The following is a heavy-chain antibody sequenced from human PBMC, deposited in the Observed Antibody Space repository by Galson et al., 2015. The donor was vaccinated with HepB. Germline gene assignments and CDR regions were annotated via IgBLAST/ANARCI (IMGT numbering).Heavy chain of an antibody. J-gene: IGHJ6*02. V-gene: IGHV3-48*01. CDR2: ISSSSSTI. D-gene: IGHD3-22*01. Sequence: SLRLSCAASGFTFDDYAMHWVRQAPGKGLEWVSYISSSSSTIYYADSVKGRFTISRDNAKNSLYLQMNSLRAEDTAVYYCARDLGYDHSYYYDSSGYYSSTVGMDVWGQGTTVTVSS. CDR1: GFTFDDYA. CDR3: ARDLGYDHSYYYDSSGYYSSTVGMDV.